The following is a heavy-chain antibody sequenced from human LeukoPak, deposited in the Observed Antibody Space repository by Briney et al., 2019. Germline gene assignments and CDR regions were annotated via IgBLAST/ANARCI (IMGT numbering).Heavy chain of an antibody. CDR1: GGSISSSNW. Sequence: PSETLSLTCAVSGGSISSSNWWSWVRQPPGKGLEWIGEIYHSGTTNYNPSLKSRVTISIDTSRNQFSLKLTSVTAADTAVYYCARSGDVLLWFGELSPPGAFDIWGQGTMVTVSS. CDR2: IYHSGTT. V-gene: IGHV4-4*02. D-gene: IGHD3-10*01. CDR3: ARSGDVLLWFGELSPPGAFDI. J-gene: IGHJ3*02.